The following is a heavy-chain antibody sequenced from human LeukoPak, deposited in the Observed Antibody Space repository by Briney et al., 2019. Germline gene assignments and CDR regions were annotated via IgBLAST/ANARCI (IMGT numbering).Heavy chain of an antibody. V-gene: IGHV3-9*01. CDR2: ISWNSGSI. CDR3: AKWGPDIVVVPAAQARFDP. D-gene: IGHD2-2*01. Sequence: GGSLRLSCAASGFTFDDYAMHWVRQAPGKGLEWVSGISWNSGSIGYADSVKGRFTISRDNSKNTLYLQMNSLRAEDTAVYYCAKWGPDIVVVPAAQARFDPWGQGTLVTVSS. CDR1: GFTFDDYA. J-gene: IGHJ5*02.